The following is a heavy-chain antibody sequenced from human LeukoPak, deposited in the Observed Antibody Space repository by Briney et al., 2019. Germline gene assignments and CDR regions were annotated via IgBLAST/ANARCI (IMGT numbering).Heavy chain of an antibody. CDR1: GGSISYYY. CDR2: IYYSGTT. V-gene: IGHV4-59*01. Sequence: SETLSLTCTVSGGSISYYYWSWIRQSPGKGLEWIGYIYYSGTTNYNPSLKSRVTISVDTSKNQFSLQLRSVTAADTAVYYCARALYGSSGYYDYWGQGILVTVSS. J-gene: IGHJ4*02. D-gene: IGHD3-22*01. CDR3: ARALYGSSGYYDY.